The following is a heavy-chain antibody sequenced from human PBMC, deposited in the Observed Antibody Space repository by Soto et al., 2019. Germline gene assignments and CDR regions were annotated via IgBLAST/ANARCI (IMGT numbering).Heavy chain of an antibody. V-gene: IGHV1-46*01. J-gene: IGHJ4*02. CDR1: GYTFTSYY. Sequence: ASVKVSCKASGYTFTSYYMHWVRQAPGQGLEWMGIINPSGGSTSYAQKFQGRVTMTRDTSTSTAYMELRSLRSDDTAVYYCARGPSDYDILTAGFDYWGQGTLVTVSS. CDR3: ARGPSDYDILTAGFDY. CDR2: INPSGGST. D-gene: IGHD3-9*01.